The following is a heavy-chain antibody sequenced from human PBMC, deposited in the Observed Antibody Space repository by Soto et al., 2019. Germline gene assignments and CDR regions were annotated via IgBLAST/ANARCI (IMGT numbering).Heavy chain of an antibody. Sequence: GGSLRLSCAASGFTFSSYGLHWVRQPPGKGLEWVAVISYDGNSKKYADSVKGRFTISRDSSKNTMYLQMDSLRAEDTAVYYCAKDQAVHVLYSVWNYYYGMDVWGQGTTVTVSS. CDR2: ISYDGNSK. D-gene: IGHD1-1*01. V-gene: IGHV3-30*18. J-gene: IGHJ6*02. CDR3: AKDQAVHVLYSVWNYYYGMDV. CDR1: GFTFSSYG.